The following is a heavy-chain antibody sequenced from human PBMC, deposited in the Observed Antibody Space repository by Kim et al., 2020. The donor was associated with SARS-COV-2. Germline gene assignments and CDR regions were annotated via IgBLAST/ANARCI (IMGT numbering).Heavy chain of an antibody. Sequence: SETLSLTCTVSGGSISSSSYYWGWIRQPPGKGLEWIGSIYYSGSTYYNPSLKSRVTISVDTSKNQFSLKLSSVTAADTAVYYCARRDVATITPHFDYWGQGTLVTVSS. CDR1: GGSISSSSYY. CDR2: IYYSGST. J-gene: IGHJ4*02. V-gene: IGHV4-39*01. D-gene: IGHD5-12*01. CDR3: ARRDVATITPHFDY.